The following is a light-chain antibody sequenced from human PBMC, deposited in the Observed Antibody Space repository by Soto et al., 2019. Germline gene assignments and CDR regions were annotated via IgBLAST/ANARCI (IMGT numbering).Light chain of an antibody. CDR2: GAS. CDR1: QSVSSN. J-gene: IGKJ1*01. Sequence: EIVVTPSASTLSVSQGDRATLSCRASQSVSSNLAWYQQKPGQAPRLLIYGASSGTTGIPDRFSGSGSGTDFTLTISRLEPEDFAVYYCQQYGRSPWTFGQGTKVDIK. CDR3: QQYGRSPWT. V-gene: IGKV3-20*01.